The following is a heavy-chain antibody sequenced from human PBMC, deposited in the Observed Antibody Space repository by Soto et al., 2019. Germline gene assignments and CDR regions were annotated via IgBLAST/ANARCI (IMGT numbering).Heavy chain of an antibody. CDR1: GGSISSYY. CDR2: IYYSGST. Sequence: SETLSLTCTVSGGSISSYYWSWIRQPPGKGLEWIGYIYYSGSTNYNPSLKSRVTISVDTSKNQFSLKLSSVTGSDTAVYYCARSYGDYGEYFWFFDLWGCGPLVSVS. J-gene: IGHJ2*01. V-gene: IGHV4-59*08. CDR3: ARSYGDYGEYFWFFDL. D-gene: IGHD4-17*01.